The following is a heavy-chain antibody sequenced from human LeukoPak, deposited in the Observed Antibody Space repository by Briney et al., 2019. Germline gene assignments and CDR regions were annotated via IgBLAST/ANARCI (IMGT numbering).Heavy chain of an antibody. J-gene: IGHJ4*02. V-gene: IGHV3-53*01. CDR2: VYSGGTT. D-gene: IGHD2-2*01. CDR1: GFTVSSKH. CDR3: TGRVVVPAAISDY. Sequence: GGSLRLSCAASGFTVSSKHMTWVRQAPGKGLEWVSVVYSGGTTYYADSVKGRFTNSKDNSNNTLYLQMNSLRAEDTAVYYCTGRVVVPAAISDYWGQGTLVTVSS.